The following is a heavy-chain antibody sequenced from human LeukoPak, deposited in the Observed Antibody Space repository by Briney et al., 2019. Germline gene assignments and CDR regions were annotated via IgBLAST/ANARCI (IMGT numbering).Heavy chain of an antibody. CDR3: ARDNFYNSGGGMEDGFDI. CDR1: GGSISSSIYY. Sequence: PETLSLTCIVSGGSISSSIYYWGWIRQPPGKGLEWIGSSSYTGITYYNPSLKSRVTISVDTSKNDFSLKLSSVTAADTAVYYCARDNFYNSGGGMEDGFDIWGQGTMVTVSS. J-gene: IGHJ3*02. CDR2: SSYTGIT. D-gene: IGHD3-10*01. V-gene: IGHV4-39*07.